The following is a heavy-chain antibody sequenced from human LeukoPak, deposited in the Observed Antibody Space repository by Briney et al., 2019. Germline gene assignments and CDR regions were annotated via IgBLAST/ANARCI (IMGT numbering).Heavy chain of an antibody. CDR1: GFTFSSYE. V-gene: IGHV3-48*03. J-gene: IGHJ4*02. CDR3: VAEASSPY. Sequence: GGSLRLSCAASGFTFSSYEMNWVRQAPGKGLEWVSYISSSGSTIYYADSVKGRFTISRDNAKNSLFLQMNSLRAEDTAVYYCVAEASSPYWGQGTLVTVSS. D-gene: IGHD6-13*01. CDR2: ISSSGSTI.